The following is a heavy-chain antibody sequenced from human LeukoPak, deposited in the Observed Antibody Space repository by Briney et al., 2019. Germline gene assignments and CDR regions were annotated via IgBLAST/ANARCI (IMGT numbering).Heavy chain of an antibody. CDR1: GFTFSSYS. J-gene: IGHJ6*03. D-gene: IGHD7-27*01. CDR2: IISSSSYI. CDR3: ANGLAASGDFLLRDYYYFMDV. V-gene: IGHV3-21*04. Sequence: GGSLRLSCAASGFTFSSYSMNWVRQAPGKGLEWVSSIISSSSYIYYADSVKGRFTISRDNAKNSLYLQMNSLRAEDTALYYCANGLAASGDFLLRDYYYFMDVWGKGTTVTVSS.